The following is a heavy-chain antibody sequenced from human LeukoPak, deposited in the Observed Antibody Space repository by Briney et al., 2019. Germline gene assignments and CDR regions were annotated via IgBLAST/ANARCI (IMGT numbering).Heavy chain of an antibody. CDR1: GFSLDSTAVG. CDR3: ARQGYGYVYFDF. Sequence: SGPTLVRPTETLTLTCTFSGFSLDSTAVGVGWVRQPPGKALEWLALIYGSDDKRYMPSLQNRLTITKDTSKNLVVLTMANVDPVDTATYYCARQGYGYVYFDFWGRGILVTVSS. V-gene: IGHV2-5*01. CDR2: IYGSDDK. J-gene: IGHJ4*02. D-gene: IGHD5-18*01.